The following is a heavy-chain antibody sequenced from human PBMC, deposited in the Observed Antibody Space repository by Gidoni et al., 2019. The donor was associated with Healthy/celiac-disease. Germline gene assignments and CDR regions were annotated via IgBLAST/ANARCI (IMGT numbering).Heavy chain of an antibody. D-gene: IGHD3-9*01. J-gene: IGHJ6*04. CDR3: VKDGRGYDIYGGDV. Sequence: EVQLVASGGGLAHPGGSRSLSCSASALTFSSYGMHWVRQAPGKGLEYVSAISSNGGSTYYADSVKGRFTISRDNSKNTLYLQMSSLRAEDTAVYYCVKDGRGYDIYGGDVWGKGTTVTVSS. V-gene: IGHV3-64D*06. CDR2: ISSNGGST. CDR1: ALTFSSYG.